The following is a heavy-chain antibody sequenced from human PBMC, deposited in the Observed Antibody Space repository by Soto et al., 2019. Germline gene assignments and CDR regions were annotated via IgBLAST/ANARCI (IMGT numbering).Heavy chain of an antibody. J-gene: IGHJ5*02. CDR3: ARADGDSPLESLS. V-gene: IGHV1-3*01. CDR2: INAGNGNT. CDR1: GYTFTSCS. D-gene: IGHD4-17*01. Sequence: ASVNVSCKSAGYTFTSCSMHWVRQGPGQRLEWMGWINAGNGNTKYSQKFQGRVTITRDTSASTAYMELSSLRSEDTAVYYCARADGDSPLESLSWGQGTLVTVSS.